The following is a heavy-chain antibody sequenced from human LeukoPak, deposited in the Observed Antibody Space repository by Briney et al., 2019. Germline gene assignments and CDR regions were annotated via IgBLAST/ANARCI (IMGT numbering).Heavy chain of an antibody. CDR1: GGSFSGYY. CDR2: INHSGST. Sequence: PSETLSLTCAVYGGSFSGYYWSWIRQPPGKGLEWIGEINHSGSTNYNPSLKSRVTISVDTSKNQFSLKLSSVTAADTAVYYCARRVTYDFWSGYYRQNYFDYWGQGTLVTVSS. J-gene: IGHJ4*02. V-gene: IGHV4-34*01. D-gene: IGHD3-3*01. CDR3: ARRVTYDFWSGYYRQNYFDY.